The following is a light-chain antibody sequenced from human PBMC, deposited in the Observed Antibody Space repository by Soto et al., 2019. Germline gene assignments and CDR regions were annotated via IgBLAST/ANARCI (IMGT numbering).Light chain of an antibody. CDR3: QQSYSTPLT. V-gene: IGKV1-39*01. J-gene: IGKJ4*01. Sequence: GDRVTITCRASQSISSYLNWYQQKPGKAPKLLIYAASSLQSGVPSRFSGSGSGTDFTLTISSLQPEDFATYYCQQSYSTPLTFGGGTKVDIK. CDR2: AAS. CDR1: QSISSY.